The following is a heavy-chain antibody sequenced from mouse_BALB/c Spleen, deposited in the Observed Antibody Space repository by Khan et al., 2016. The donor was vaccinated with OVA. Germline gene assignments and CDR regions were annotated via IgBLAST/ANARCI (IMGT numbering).Heavy chain of an antibody. J-gene: IGHJ4*01. D-gene: IGHD2-10*01. CDR2: IWSDGTT. CDR1: GFSFTNYG. Sequence: QMQLEESGPGLVAPSQSLSITCTISGFSFTNYGVHWVRQPPGKGLEWLVVIWSDGTTTYNSATKSRLSIITENSSSHVFLKMISLQTDDTAMYYCARQPYYHYYLMDYWGQGTSVTVSS. CDR3: ARQPYYHYYLMDY. V-gene: IGHV2-6-1*01.